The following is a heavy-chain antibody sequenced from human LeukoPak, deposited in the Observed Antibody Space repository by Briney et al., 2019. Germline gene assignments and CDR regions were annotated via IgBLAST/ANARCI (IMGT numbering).Heavy chain of an antibody. Sequence: GGSLRLSCAASGFTFSSYAMHWVRQAPGKGLEWVAFISHDGSNKYYADSVKGRFTISRDKPKNTLYLQMNSLRAEDTALYYCARGSRALVSTKFARGRYMDVWGKGSTVTVSS. CDR1: GFTFSSYA. CDR2: ISHDGSNK. CDR3: ARGSRALVSTKFARGRYMDV. D-gene: IGHD5/OR15-5a*01. J-gene: IGHJ6*03. V-gene: IGHV3-30*04.